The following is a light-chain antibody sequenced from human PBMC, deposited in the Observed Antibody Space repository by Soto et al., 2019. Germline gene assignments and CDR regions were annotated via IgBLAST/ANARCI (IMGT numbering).Light chain of an antibody. Sequence: QSVLTQPRSVSGSPGQSVTISCTGTSSDVGGYNYVSWYQQHPGKAPKLMIYDVDKRPSGVPDRFSGSKSGNTASLTISGLQAEDEADYYCCSYARYSVVFGGGTQLTVL. J-gene: IGLJ2*01. CDR3: CSYARYSVV. CDR2: DVD. CDR1: SSDVGGYNY. V-gene: IGLV2-11*01.